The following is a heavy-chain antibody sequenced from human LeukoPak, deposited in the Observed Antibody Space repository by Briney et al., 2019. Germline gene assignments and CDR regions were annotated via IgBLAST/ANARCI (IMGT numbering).Heavy chain of an antibody. CDR1: GYTFTSYA. CDR2: INAGNGNT. J-gene: IGHJ6*04. CDR3: ARDPYDYYYYGMDV. D-gene: IGHD3-16*01. V-gene: IGHV1-3*01. Sequence: ASVTVSCKASGYTFTSYAMHWVRQAPGQRLEWMGWINAGNGNTKYSQKFQGRVTITRDTSASTAYMELSSLRSEDTAVYYCARDPYDYYYYGMDVWGKGTTVTVSS.